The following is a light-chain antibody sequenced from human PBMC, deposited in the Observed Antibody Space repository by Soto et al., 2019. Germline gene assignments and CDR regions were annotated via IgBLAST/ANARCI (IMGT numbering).Light chain of an antibody. Sequence: EIVLTQSPATLSLSPGERATLSCRASQSISINLAWYQQKPGQAPRLLIYAASNRATGVPDRFSGTGSGTDFTLTISRLEPEDFAVYYCHLYGTSPLFTFGQGTRLEIK. CDR3: HLYGTSPLFT. V-gene: IGKV3-20*01. J-gene: IGKJ5*01. CDR2: AAS. CDR1: QSISIN.